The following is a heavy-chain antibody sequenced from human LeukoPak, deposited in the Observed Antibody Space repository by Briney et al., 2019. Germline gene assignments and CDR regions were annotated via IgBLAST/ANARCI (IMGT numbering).Heavy chain of an antibody. CDR2: IYYIGSH. J-gene: IGHJ3*01. V-gene: IGHV4-59*08. CDR3: ARMTIRAYCSGDDCYEHAFDV. D-gene: IGHD2-21*02. Sequence: AEALSLLRIVSVGSIRPYYRSWIRPPPRRGLDWLDYIYYIGSHNYNPSLKSRVTISVDTSENQFSLTSTSVTAAETAIYYCARMTIRAYCSGDDCYEHAFDVWGQGTMVTVSS. CDR1: VGSIRPYY.